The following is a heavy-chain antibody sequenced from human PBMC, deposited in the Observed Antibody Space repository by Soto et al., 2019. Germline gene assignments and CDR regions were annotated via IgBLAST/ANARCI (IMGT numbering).Heavy chain of an antibody. CDR2: IYWDDDK. CDR1: GFSLSTSGVG. D-gene: IGHD2-15*01. CDR3: AQRLSDSSCYGDVGYFDS. V-gene: IGHV2-5*02. J-gene: IGHJ4*02. Sequence: QITLKESGPTLVKHTQTLTLTCTFSGFSLSTSGVGVGWMRQPPGKALECLALIYWDDDKRYSTSLKSRLISTTDTSNNPIGLTINNMDPAETATSDGAQRLSDSSCYGDVGYFDSWGQGTLVTVSS.